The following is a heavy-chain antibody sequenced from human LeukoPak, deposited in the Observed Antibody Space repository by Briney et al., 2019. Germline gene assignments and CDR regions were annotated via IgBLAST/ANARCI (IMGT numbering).Heavy chain of an antibody. Sequence: ASVKLSCKASGSTCTDYWMDWERQSPGQQPEYMPWSHPNNGGTHFPQKFQGRFCVIRDTSTSTIYVEVSRLTADDTAVYYGLREGRTDSGDPQGSFDYWGQGTLVTVSS. J-gene: IGHJ4*02. CDR2: SHPNNGGT. CDR1: GSTCTDYW. D-gene: IGHD6-25*01. V-gene: IGHV1-2*02. CDR3: LREGRTDSGDPQGSFDY.